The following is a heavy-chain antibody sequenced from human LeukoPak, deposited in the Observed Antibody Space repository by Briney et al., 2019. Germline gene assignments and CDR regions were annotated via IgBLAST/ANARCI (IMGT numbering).Heavy chain of an antibody. CDR1: GDTFSSSA. CDR3: ARGPYYFDS. CDR2: IIPMSATA. J-gene: IGHJ4*02. Sequence: SVKVSCKSSGDTFSSSAISWVRQAPGQGLEWMGGIIPMSATADYAQRFQGRVTITADESTTTAYMELNNLRSDDTAVYYCARGPYYFDSWGQGTLVTVSS. V-gene: IGHV1-69*13.